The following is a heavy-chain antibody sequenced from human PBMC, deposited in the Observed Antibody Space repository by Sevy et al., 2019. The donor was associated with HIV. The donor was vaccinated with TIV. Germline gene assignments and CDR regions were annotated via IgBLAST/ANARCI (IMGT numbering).Heavy chain of an antibody. CDR1: GFTFSKYS. CDR2: LSFGCGEI. J-gene: IGHJ4*02. V-gene: IGHV3-23*01. CDR3: AREGCTKPHDY. Sequence: QLGGSLRLSCAASGFTFSKYSMSWVRQPPGKGLEWVSTLSFGCGEINYADSVKGRFTISRDNSKSPVYLQMNNLRPEDTAVYYCAREGCTKPHDYWGQGTLVTVSS. D-gene: IGHD2-8*01.